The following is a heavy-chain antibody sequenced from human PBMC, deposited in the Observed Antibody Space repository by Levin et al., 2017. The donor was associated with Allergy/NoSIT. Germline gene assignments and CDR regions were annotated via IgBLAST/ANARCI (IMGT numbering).Heavy chain of an antibody. J-gene: IGHJ4*02. CDR2: INHSGST. CDR1: GGSFSGYY. CDR3: ARVSSGRSFDY. V-gene: IGHV4-34*01. D-gene: IGHD7-27*01. Sequence: LSQTLSLTCAVYGGSFSGYYWSWIRQPPGKGLEWIGEINHSGSTNYNPSLKSRVTISVDTSKNQFSLKLSSVTAADTAVYYCARVSSGRSFDYWGQGTLVTVSS.